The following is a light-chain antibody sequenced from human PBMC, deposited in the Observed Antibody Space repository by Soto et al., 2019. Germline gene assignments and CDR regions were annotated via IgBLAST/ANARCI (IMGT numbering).Light chain of an antibody. CDR3: QQYNSWPWT. CDR2: GAF. CDR1: QTVSTN. Sequence: EGVMTQSPATLSVSPGERVTLSCSASQTVSTNLAWYQQKPGQAPRLLIYGAFTRATGIPARFSGSGSGTGFTLTISSLQSEDFAVYLCQQYNSWPWTFGPGTNVEIK. J-gene: IGKJ1*01. V-gene: IGKV3-15*01.